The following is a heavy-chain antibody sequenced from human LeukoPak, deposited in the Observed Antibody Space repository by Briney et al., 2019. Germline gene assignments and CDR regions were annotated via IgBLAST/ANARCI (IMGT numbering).Heavy chain of an antibody. J-gene: IGHJ6*02. CDR3: ARDRGSRTYYYYGMDV. D-gene: IGHD1-26*01. Sequence: GASVKVSCKASGYTFTSYGISWVRQAPGQGLEWMGWISAYNGNTNYAQKLQGRVTMTTDTSTSTAYMELRSLRAEDTAVYYCARDRGSRTYYYYGMDVWGQGTTVTVSS. CDR2: ISAYNGNT. CDR1: GYTFTSYG. V-gene: IGHV1-18*01.